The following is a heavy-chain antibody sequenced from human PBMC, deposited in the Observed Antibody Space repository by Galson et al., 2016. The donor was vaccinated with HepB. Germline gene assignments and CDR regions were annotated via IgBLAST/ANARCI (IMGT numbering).Heavy chain of an antibody. Sequence: SLRLSCAASGFLFSGYAMHWVRQAPGKGLEWVASISYDGIKKYYGDSVKGRFTISRDNSKNTVYLQMNGLRPEATAVYYCARQGHEGIEQPYPWPFFDFWGQGTLVTVSS. CDR2: ISYDGIKK. J-gene: IGHJ4*02. CDR1: GFLFSGYA. V-gene: IGHV3-30-3*01. D-gene: IGHD5-18*01. CDR3: ARQGHEGIEQPYPWPFFDF.